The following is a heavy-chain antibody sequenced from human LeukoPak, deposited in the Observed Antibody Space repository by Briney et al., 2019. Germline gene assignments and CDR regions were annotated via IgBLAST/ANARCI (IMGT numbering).Heavy chain of an antibody. V-gene: IGHV1-3*01. CDR1: GYTFTSYA. CDR3: ARESGSGSYYFDY. CDR2: INAGNGNT. J-gene: IGHJ4*02. D-gene: IGHD3-10*01. Sequence: ASVRVSCKASGYTFTSYAMHWVRQAPGQRLEWMGWINAGNGNTKYSQKFQGRVTITRDTSASTAYMELSSLRSEDTAVYYCARESGSGSYYFDYWGQGTLVAVSS.